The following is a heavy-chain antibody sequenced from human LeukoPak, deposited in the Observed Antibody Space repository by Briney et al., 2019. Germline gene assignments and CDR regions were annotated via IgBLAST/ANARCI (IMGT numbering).Heavy chain of an antibody. Sequence: GGSLRLSCAASGFTFSSYWMRWVRQAPGKGLVWVSRINSDGSRTTYADSVKGRFTISRDNAKNTLYLQMNSLRAEDTAVYYCARVGARLGAFDIWGQGTMVTVSS. V-gene: IGHV3-74*01. CDR3: ARVGARLGAFDI. CDR2: INSDGSRT. J-gene: IGHJ3*02. D-gene: IGHD6-25*01. CDR1: GFTFSSYW.